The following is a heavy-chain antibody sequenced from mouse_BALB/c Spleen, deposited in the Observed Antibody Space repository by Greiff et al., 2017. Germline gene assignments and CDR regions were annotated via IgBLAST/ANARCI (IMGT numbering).Heavy chain of an antibody. CDR2: ISYSGST. Sequence: EVKLQESGPGLVKPSQSLSLTCTVTGYSITSDYAWNWIRQFPGNKLEWMGYISYSGSTSYNPSLKSRISITRDTSKNQFFLQLNSVTTEDTATYYCARGPQYFDVWGAGTTVTVSS. J-gene: IGHJ1*01. CDR3: ARGPQYFDV. V-gene: IGHV3-2*02. CDR1: GYSITSDYA.